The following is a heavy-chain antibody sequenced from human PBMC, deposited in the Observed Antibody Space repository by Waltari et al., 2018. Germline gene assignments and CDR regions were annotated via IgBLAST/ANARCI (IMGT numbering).Heavy chain of an antibody. CDR1: GFTFTSSA. J-gene: IGHJ4*02. CDR3: AAFSRSGSYYEGAGY. CDR2: IVVGSGNT. Sequence: QMQLVQSGPEVKKPGTSVKVSCKASGFTFTSSAVQWVRQARGQRLEWIGWIVVGSGNTNYAQKFQERVTITRDMSTSTAYMELSSLRSEDTAVYYCAAFSRSGSYYEGAGYWGQGTLVTVSS. V-gene: IGHV1-58*01. D-gene: IGHD1-26*01.